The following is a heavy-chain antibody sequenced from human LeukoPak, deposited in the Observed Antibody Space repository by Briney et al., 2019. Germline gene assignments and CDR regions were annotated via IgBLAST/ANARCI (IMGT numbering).Heavy chain of an antibody. CDR3: ARGFALDI. J-gene: IGHJ3*02. CDR2: IKKEGNEK. CDR1: GFDFSSTW. V-gene: IGHV3-7*04. Sequence: GGSLRLSCAASGFDFSSTWMSWVRQAPGKGLEWVANIKKEGNEKYYVDSVKGRFTISRDNAKNSLFLLMNSLRVEDTALYYCARGFALDIWGQGAKVTVSS.